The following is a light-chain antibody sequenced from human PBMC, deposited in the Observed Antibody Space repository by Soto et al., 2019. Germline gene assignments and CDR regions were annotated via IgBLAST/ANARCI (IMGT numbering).Light chain of an antibody. Sequence: DIQMTQSPSSLSASVGDRVTITCRASQSISSYLNWYQQKPGKAPKLLIYAASSLQSGVPSRFSGSGSGTDFTLTISSLQPEDFATYYCQQSYSTPMYPFGQGTKREIK. CDR2: AAS. CDR1: QSISSY. CDR3: QQSYSTPMYP. J-gene: IGKJ2*01. V-gene: IGKV1-39*01.